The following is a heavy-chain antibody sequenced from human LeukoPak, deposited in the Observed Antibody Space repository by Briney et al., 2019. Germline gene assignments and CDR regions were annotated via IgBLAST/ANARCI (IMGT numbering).Heavy chain of an antibody. CDR3: ARGLDGSALGSNYYYYMDA. D-gene: IGHD1-1*01. CDR1: GGTFSSYA. J-gene: IGHJ6*03. Sequence: ASVKVSCKASGGTFSSYAISWVRQAPGQGLEWMGGIIPIFGTANYAQKFQGRVTITTDESTSTAYLELSSLRSEDTAVYYCARGLDGSALGSNYYYYMDAWGKGTTVTVSS. V-gene: IGHV1-69*05. CDR2: IIPIFGTA.